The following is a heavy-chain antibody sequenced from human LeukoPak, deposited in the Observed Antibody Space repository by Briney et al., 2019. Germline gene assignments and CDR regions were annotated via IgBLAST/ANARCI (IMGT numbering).Heavy chain of an antibody. CDR3: ARHISSIAARSPPDDNYYMDV. V-gene: IGHV1-18*01. CDR1: GYTFTSYG. CDR2: ISAYNGNT. Sequence: VASVKVSCKASGYTFTSYGISWVRQAPGQGLEWMGWISAYNGNTNYAQKLQGRVTMTTDTATSTAYMELRSLRSDDTAVYYCARHISSIAARSPPDDNYYMDVWGKGTTVTVSS. D-gene: IGHD6-6*01. J-gene: IGHJ6*03.